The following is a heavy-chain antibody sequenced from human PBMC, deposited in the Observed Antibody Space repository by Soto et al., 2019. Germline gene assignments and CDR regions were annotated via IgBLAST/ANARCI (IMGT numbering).Heavy chain of an antibody. CDR2: VYPGDSQT. J-gene: IGHJ4*02. Sequence: GESLKSSCKASGYTFTDAWIGWVRQMPGKGLEWMGIVYPGDSQTRYNPSFQGQITISADKSITTAYLQWTSLKASDSAMYYCARQKGYWGQGTLVTVSS. CDR3: ARQKGY. CDR1: GYTFTDAW. V-gene: IGHV5-51*01.